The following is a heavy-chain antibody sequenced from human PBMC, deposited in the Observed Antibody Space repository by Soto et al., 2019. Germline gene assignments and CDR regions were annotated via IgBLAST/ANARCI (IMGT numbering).Heavy chain of an antibody. Sequence: QVQLVESGGGVVQPGRSLRLSCAASGFTFSSYGMHWVRQAPGKGLEWVAVIWYDESNKYYADSVKGRFTISRDNSKNTLYLQMNSLRAEDTAVYYCSCGSSWYYFDYWGQGTLVTVSS. CDR3: SCGSSWYYFDY. CDR1: GFTFSSYG. CDR2: IWYDESNK. D-gene: IGHD6-13*01. V-gene: IGHV3-33*01. J-gene: IGHJ4*02.